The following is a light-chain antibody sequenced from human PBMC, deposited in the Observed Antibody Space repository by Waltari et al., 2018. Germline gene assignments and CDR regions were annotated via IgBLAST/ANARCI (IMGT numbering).Light chain of an antibody. V-gene: IGLV2-14*03. J-gene: IGLJ1*01. Sequence: QSALSQLASVSGSPGQSITISCSGTNTDVGGSIFVSWYQQYPDKAHKVIIYDTDRPSGVSHRCSGSKFGNTASLTISGLQAEDEADYYCCSYTRSSTYVFGTGTKVTVL. CDR3: CSYTRSSTYV. CDR1: NTDVGGSIF. CDR2: DT.